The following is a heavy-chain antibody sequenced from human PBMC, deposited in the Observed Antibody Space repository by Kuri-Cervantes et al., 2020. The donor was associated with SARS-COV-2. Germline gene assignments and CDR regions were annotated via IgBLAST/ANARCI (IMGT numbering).Heavy chain of an antibody. CDR3: ARESGSSGWYGFDY. V-gene: IGHV1-18*04. J-gene: IGHJ4*02. CDR2: ISAYNGNT. Sequence: ASVKVSCKASGYTFTSYGISWVRQAPGQGLEWMGWISAYNGNTNYAQKLQGRVTMPTDTSTSTAYMELRSLRSDDTAVYYCARESGSSGWYGFDYWGQGTLVTVSS. D-gene: IGHD6-19*01. CDR1: GYTFTSYG.